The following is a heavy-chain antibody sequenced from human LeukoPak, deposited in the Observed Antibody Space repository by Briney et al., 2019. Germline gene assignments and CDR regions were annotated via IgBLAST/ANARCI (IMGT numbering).Heavy chain of an antibody. V-gene: IGHV4-4*07. CDR1: GGSISSYY. CDR3: ARSYSSGSYYSPFDP. Sequence: ASETLSLTCTVSGGSISSYYWNWIRQPAGKGLEYIGRTYTGGSTNYNPSLKSQVTMSVDTSKNQFSLKLSSVTAADTAVYYCARSYSSGSYYSPFDPWGQGTLVTVSS. CDR2: TYTGGST. J-gene: IGHJ5*02. D-gene: IGHD3-10*01.